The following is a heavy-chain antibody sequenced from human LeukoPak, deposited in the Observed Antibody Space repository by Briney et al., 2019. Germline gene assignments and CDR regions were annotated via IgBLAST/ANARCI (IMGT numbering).Heavy chain of an antibody. J-gene: IGHJ3*02. CDR3: ARVESYPLRNAFDI. CDR2: IYYSGST. D-gene: IGHD1-14*01. CDR1: GVSISSYY. V-gene: IGHV4-59*01. Sequence: SETLSLTCTVSGVSISSYYWSWIRQPPGKGLEWIGYIYYSGSTNYNPSLKSRVTISVDTSKNQFSLKLSSVTAADTAVYYCARVESYPLRNAFDIWGQGTMVTVSS.